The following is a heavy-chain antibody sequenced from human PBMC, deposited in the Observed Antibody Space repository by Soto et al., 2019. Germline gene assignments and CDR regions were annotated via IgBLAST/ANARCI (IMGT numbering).Heavy chain of an antibody. CDR2: IWYDGSNK. Sequence: QVQLVESGGGVVQPGRSLRLSCAASGFTFSSYGMHWVRQAPGKGLEWVAVIWYDGSNKYYADSVKGRFTISRDNSKNTLYLQMNSLRAEDTAVYYCARGTGGITMILAFDIWGQGTMVTVSS. D-gene: IGHD3-22*01. CDR3: ARGTGGITMILAFDI. J-gene: IGHJ3*02. V-gene: IGHV3-33*01. CDR1: GFTFSSYG.